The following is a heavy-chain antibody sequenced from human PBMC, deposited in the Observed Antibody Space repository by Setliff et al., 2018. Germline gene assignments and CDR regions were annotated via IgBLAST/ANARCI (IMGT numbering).Heavy chain of an antibody. J-gene: IGHJ4*02. CDR1: DGSLSTYY. V-gene: IGHV4-59*01. CDR3: ARGGTFRYFDF. CDR2: VYYSGTA. Sequence: SETLSLTCTVSDGSLSTYYWSWIRQPPGKGLEFIGYVYYSGTANYSPSLRSRLTISVETSKNQFSLKLRSVTAADTAVYYCARGGTFRYFDFWGQGAPVTVSS. D-gene: IGHD5-12*01.